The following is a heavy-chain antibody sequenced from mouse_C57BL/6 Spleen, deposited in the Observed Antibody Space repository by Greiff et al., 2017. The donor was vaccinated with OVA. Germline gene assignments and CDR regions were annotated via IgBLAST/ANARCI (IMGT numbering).Heavy chain of an antibody. CDR3: ARPRYYGSSYWYFDV. CDR2: IDPSDSET. Sequence: QVQLQQPGAELVRPGSSVKLSCKASGYTFTSYWMHWVKQRPIQGLEWIGNIDPSDSETHYNQKFKDKATLTVDKSSSTAYMQLSSLTSEDSAVYYGARPRYYGSSYWYFDVWGTGTTVTVSS. J-gene: IGHJ1*03. CDR1: GYTFTSYW. V-gene: IGHV1-52*01. D-gene: IGHD1-1*01.